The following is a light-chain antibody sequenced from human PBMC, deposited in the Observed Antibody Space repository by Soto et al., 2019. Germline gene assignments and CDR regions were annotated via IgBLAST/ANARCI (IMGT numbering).Light chain of an antibody. CDR1: QSVSSN. V-gene: IGKV3-15*01. CDR2: GAS. Sequence: IGMSQSPATLSVSPGERATLSCRASQSVSSNLAWYQQKPGQAPRLLIYGASTRATGIPARFSGSGSGTEFTLTISSLQSEDFAVYYCQQYNFWPRTFGQGTKVDI. J-gene: IGKJ1*01. CDR3: QQYNFWPRT.